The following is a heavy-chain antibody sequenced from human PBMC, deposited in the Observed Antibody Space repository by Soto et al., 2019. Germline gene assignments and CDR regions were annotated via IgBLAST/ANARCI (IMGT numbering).Heavy chain of an antibody. J-gene: IGHJ6*02. V-gene: IGHV1-18*01. CDR2: ISAYNGNT. CDR3: AREAVAAIEGVHCCYGMDV. CDR1: GYTFTSYG. D-gene: IGHD6-19*01. Sequence: QVQLVQSGAEVKKPGASVKVSCKASGYTFTSYGISWVRQAPGQGLEWMGWISAYNGNTNYPQNLQGRVTMTTDTSTGTAYMVLRSLRSDDTAVYFCAREAVAAIEGVHCCYGMDVWGQGTTVTVSS.